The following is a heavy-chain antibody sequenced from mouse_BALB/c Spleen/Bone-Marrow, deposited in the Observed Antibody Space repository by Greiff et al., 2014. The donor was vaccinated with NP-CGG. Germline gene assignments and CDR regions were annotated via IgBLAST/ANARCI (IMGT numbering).Heavy chain of an antibody. V-gene: IGHV14-3*02. J-gene: IGHJ3*01. D-gene: IGHD1-1*01. CDR2: IDPANGNT. CDR3: AIYYYGSSGFAY. Sequence: VQLKESGAELVKPGASVKLSCTASGFNIKDTYMHWVKQRPEQGLEWIGRIDPANGNTKYDPKLQGKATITADTSSNTAYLQLSSLTSEDTAVYYCAIYYYGSSGFAYWGQGTLVTVSA. CDR1: GFNIKDTY.